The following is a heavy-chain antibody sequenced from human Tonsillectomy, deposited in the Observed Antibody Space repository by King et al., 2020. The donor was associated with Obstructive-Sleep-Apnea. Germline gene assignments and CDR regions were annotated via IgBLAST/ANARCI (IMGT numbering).Heavy chain of an antibody. Sequence: VQLQESGPGLVKPSETLSLTCTVSGYSISSGYYWGWIRQPPGKGLEWIGSIYHSGSTYYNPSLKSRVTISVDTSKNQFSLKLSSVTAADTAVYYCARDGKNYDFWSGYRGYYGMDVWGQGTTVTVSS. CDR3: ARDGKNYDFWSGYRGYYGMDV. J-gene: IGHJ6*02. CDR2: IYHSGST. D-gene: IGHD3-3*01. CDR1: GYSISSGYY. V-gene: IGHV4-38-2*02.